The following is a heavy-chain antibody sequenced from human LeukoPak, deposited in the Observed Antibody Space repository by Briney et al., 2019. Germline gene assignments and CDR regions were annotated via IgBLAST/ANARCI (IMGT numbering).Heavy chain of an antibody. CDR3: ARDLLGVWAY. J-gene: IGHJ4*02. V-gene: IGHV3-7*01. CDR2: IKQDGSET. D-gene: IGHD3-10*01. Sequence: GGSLRLSCAGSGFTFSRYWMSWVHQAPGKGLEWVTNIKQDGSETSYLDSVRGRFTVSRDSTKNSVYLQMNSLRAEDTAVYYCARDLLGVWAYWGPGTLVTVSS. CDR1: GFTFSRYW.